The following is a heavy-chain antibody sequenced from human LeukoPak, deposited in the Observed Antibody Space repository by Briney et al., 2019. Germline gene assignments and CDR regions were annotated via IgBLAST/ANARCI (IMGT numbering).Heavy chain of an antibody. J-gene: IGHJ3*02. CDR3: ARVPTPRYCSSTSCYTDAFDI. CDR2: VYYSGRT. Sequence: PSETLSLTCTVSGGSISSSGYYWGWLRQPPGKGLEWIGSVYYSGRTYYTPSLRSRVTISGDTSKNQFSLKLYSVTAADTAVYYCARVPTPRYCSSTSCYTDAFDIWGQGTMVTVSS. D-gene: IGHD2-2*02. V-gene: IGHV4-39*01. CDR1: GGSISSSGYY.